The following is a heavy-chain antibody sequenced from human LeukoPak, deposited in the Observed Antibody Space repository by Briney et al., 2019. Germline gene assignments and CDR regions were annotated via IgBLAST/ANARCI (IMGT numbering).Heavy chain of an antibody. V-gene: IGHV3-66*01. J-gene: IGHJ4*02. CDR1: GFTVSSNY. Sequence: GGSLRLSCAASGFTVSSNYMSWVRQAPGKGLEWVSVIYSGGSTYYADSVKGRFTISRDNSKNTLYLQMNSLRAEDTAVYYCARDSSGWYYDYWGQGTLVTVSS. CDR2: IYSGGST. CDR3: ARDSSGWYYDY. D-gene: IGHD6-19*01.